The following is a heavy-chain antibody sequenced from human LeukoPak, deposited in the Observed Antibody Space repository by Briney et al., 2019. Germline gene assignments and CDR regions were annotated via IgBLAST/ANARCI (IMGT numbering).Heavy chain of an antibody. CDR2: IHYSGST. D-gene: IGHD5-24*01. J-gene: IGHJ4*02. Sequence: PSETLSHTCSVSGDSISSYYWSWIREPPGKGLVWIGYIHYSGSTDYNPSLKSRVTISVDTSKNQFSLQLDSVTAVDTAVYYCARGDGYYFDYWVQGTLVTVSS. V-gene: IGHV4-59*01. CDR1: GDSISSYY. CDR3: ARGDGYYFDY.